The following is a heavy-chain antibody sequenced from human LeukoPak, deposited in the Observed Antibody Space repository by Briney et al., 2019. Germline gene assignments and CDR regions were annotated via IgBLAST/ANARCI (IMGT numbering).Heavy chain of an antibody. J-gene: IGHJ4*02. CDR1: GFTFDSFY. V-gene: IGHV3-7*04. CDR2: AKEDMTDE. D-gene: IGHD5-24*01. CDR3: ARAGKGYSYSFRSRTYFDK. Sequence: GGSLRLSCVAPGFTFDSFYMSGVRQPPGKGLEWGATAKEDMTDEYYMASVKGRFTISRDNGDHSLFLQLKNMRAENAAVYSCARAGKGYSYSFRSRTYFDKWGLGTLVTVSS.